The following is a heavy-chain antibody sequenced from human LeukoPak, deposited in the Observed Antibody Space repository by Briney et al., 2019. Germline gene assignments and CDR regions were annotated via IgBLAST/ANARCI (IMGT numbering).Heavy chain of an antibody. Sequence: SETLSLTCTVSGGSISSYYWSWIRQPPGKGREWIGYIYNSGSTFHYNPSLKSRVTISVDTSKNQFSLRLSSVTAADTAVYYCASTNCSSARCYGANWFDPWGQGTLLTVSS. D-gene: IGHD2-2*01. V-gene: IGHV4-4*09. CDR2: IYNSGSTF. CDR1: GGSISSYY. CDR3: ASTNCSSARCYGANWFDP. J-gene: IGHJ5*02.